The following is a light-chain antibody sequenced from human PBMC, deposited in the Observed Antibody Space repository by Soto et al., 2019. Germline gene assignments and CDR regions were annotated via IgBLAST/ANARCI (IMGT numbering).Light chain of an antibody. CDR3: QQYKDYVWQ. CDR2: DVS. V-gene: IGKV1-5*01. CDR1: QTVARW. Sequence: DIQMTQSPSTLPASVGDRVTISCRASQTVARWLAWYQQKPGKAPKLLISDVSSLERGVPSRFSGSGSETEVTLSISGLQSDDVATYYCQQYKDYVWQVAQGTNVDIK. J-gene: IGKJ1*01.